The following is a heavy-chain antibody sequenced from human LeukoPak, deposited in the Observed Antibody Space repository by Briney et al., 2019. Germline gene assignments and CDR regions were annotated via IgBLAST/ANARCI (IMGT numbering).Heavy chain of an antibody. J-gene: IGHJ4*02. V-gene: IGHV3-30*04. CDR3: AKDQLYSSSWQRWDGDRGGFDY. CDR2: ISYDGSNK. D-gene: IGHD6-13*01. CDR1: GFTFSSYA. Sequence: PGRSLRLSCAASGFTFSSYAMHWVRQAPGKGLEWVAVISYDGSNKYYADSVKGRFTISRDNSKNTLYLQMNSLRAEDTAVYYCAKDQLYSSSWQRWDGDRGGFDYWGQGTLVTVSS.